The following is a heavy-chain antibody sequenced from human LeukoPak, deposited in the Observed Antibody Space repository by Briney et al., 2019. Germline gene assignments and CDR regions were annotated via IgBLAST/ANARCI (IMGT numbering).Heavy chain of an antibody. Sequence: PSETLSLTCTVSGGSISGYSWSWIRQPPGKGLEWIGEINHSGSTKNNPSLKSRVTISVDTSKNQFSLKLSSVTAADTAVYYCARRVGRYFGERAYYYNYMDVWGKGTTVTISS. CDR3: ARRVGRYFGERAYYYNYMDV. CDR2: INHSGST. V-gene: IGHV4-34*01. CDR1: GGSISGYS. D-gene: IGHD3-10*01. J-gene: IGHJ6*03.